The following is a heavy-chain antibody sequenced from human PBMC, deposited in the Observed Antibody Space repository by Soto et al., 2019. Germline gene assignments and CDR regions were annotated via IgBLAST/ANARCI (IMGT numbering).Heavy chain of an antibody. CDR2: IKSKTDGGTT. V-gene: IGHV3-15*01. D-gene: IGHD2-2*01. J-gene: IGHJ4*02. CDR1: GFTFSNAW. Sequence: EVQLVESGGGLVKPGGSLRLSCAASGFTFSNAWMSWVRQAPGKGLEWVGRIKSKTDGGTTDYAAPVKGRFTISRDDSKNTLYLQMNSLKTEDTAVYYCTTVNVVVPATPTLPPAAVWGQGTLVTVSS. CDR3: TTVNVVVPATPTLPPAAV.